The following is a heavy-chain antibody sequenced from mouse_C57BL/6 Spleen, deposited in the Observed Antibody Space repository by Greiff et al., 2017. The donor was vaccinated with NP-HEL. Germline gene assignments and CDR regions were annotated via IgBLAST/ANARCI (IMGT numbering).Heavy chain of an antibody. D-gene: IGHD2-4*01. V-gene: IGHV1-72*01. J-gene: IGHJ4*01. Sequence: VQLQQPGAELVKPGASVKLSCKASGYTFTSYWMHWVKQRPGRGLEWIGRIDPNSGGTKYNGKFKSKATLTVDKPSSTAYMQLSSLTSEDSAVYYCARDYDYEGYYAMDYWGQGTSVTVSS. CDR2: IDPNSGGT. CDR1: GYTFTSYW. CDR3: ARDYDYEGYYAMDY.